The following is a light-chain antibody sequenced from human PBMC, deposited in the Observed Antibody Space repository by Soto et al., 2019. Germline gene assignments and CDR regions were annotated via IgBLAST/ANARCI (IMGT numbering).Light chain of an antibody. CDR2: ENN. J-gene: IGLJ1*01. Sequence: QSVLTQPPSVSAAPGQKVTISCSGSSSNIGKNYVSWYQHLPRAAPKALIYENNKRPSGIPDRFSGSKSGTSATLGITGLQTGDEADYYSGTWDSSLTAYVFRTGTKVTVL. V-gene: IGLV1-51*02. CDR1: SSNIGKNY. CDR3: GTWDSSLTAYV.